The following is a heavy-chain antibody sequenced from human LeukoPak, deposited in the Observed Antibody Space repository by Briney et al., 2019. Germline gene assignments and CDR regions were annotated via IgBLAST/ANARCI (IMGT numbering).Heavy chain of an antibody. CDR3: ARDRFLDYYYYYMDV. Sequence: PGGSLRLSCAASGFTFSDYYMSWIRQAPGKGLEWVSYISSSGSTIYYADSVKGRFTISRDNAKNSLYLQMNSLRAEDTAVYYCARDRFLDYYYYYMDVWGKGTTVTVSS. J-gene: IGHJ6*03. V-gene: IGHV3-11*04. CDR2: ISSSGSTI. D-gene: IGHD3-3*01. CDR1: GFTFSDYY.